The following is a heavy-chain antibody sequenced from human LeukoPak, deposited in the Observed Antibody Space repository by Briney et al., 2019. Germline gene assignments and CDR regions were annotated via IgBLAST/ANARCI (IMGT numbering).Heavy chain of an antibody. CDR3: ASQYTGNYFGFDY. V-gene: IGHV3-30-3*01. CDR2: ISYDGSNK. Sequence: GGSLRLSCAASGFTFSSYAMHWVRQAPGKGLEWVAIISYDGSNKYYADSVKGRFTISRDDSKNTLYLQMNSLRAEDTAAYYCASQYTGNYFGFDYWGQGTLVTVSS. D-gene: IGHD1-26*01. J-gene: IGHJ4*02. CDR1: GFTFSSYA.